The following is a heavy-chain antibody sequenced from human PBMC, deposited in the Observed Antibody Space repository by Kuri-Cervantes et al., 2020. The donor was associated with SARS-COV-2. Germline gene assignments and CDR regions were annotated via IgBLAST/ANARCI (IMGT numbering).Heavy chain of an antibody. CDR1: GGSFSGYY. CDR3: ARGGSMIVVRRYFDY. V-gene: IGHV4-34*01. Sequence: SETLSLTCAVYGGSFSGYYWSWIRQPPGKGLEWIGEINHCGSTNYNPSLKSRVTISVDTSKNQFSLKLSSVTAADTAVYYCARGGSMIVVRRYFDYWGQGTLVTVSS. J-gene: IGHJ4*02. D-gene: IGHD3-22*01. CDR2: INHCGST.